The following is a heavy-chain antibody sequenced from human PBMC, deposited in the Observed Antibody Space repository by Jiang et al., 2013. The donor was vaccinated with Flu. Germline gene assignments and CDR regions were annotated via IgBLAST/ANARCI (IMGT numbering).Heavy chain of an antibody. V-gene: IGHV3-11*05. D-gene: IGHD2-2*01. Sequence: VQLVESGGGLVKPGGSLRLSCAASGFTFSDYYMSWIRQAPGKGLEWVSYISSSSSYTNYADSVKGRFTISRDNAKNSLYLQMNSLRAEDTAVYYCARMKGYCSSTSCPLDYWGQGTLVTVSS. CDR1: GFTFSDYY. CDR2: ISSSSSYT. CDR3: ARMKGYCSSTSCPLDY. J-gene: IGHJ4*02.